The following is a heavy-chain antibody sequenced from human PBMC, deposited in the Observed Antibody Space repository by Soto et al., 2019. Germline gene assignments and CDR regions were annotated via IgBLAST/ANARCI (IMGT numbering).Heavy chain of an antibody. CDR1: GGSIRSGDYY. Sequence: QLQLHESGPGLVKPSQTLPLTCTVSGGSIRSGDYYWSWIRQTPERGLEWCGYVHYSGNTFYNPSLKSRATISLDTSRNQFSLNLSSVTAADSAVYYCAREIMAADHFDYWGQGALVTVSS. CDR3: AREIMAADHFDY. D-gene: IGHD6-13*01. J-gene: IGHJ4*02. CDR2: VHYSGNT. V-gene: IGHV4-30-4*01.